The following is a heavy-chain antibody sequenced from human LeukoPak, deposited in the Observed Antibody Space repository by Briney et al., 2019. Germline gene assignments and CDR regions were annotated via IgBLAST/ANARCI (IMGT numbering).Heavy chain of an antibody. CDR1: GFTFSSYS. CDR2: ISSSSSYI. Sequence: TGGSLRLPCAASGFTFSSYSMNWVRQAPGKGLEWVSSISSSSSYIYYADSVKGRFTISRDNAKNSLYLQMNSLRAEDTAVYYCAREATYISKGAFDIWGQGTMVTVSS. CDR3: AREATYISKGAFDI. D-gene: IGHD2-2*02. J-gene: IGHJ3*02. V-gene: IGHV3-21*01.